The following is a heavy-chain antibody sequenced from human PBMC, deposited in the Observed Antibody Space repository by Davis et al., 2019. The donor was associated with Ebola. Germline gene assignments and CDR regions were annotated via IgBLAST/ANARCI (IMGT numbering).Heavy chain of an antibody. Sequence: GESLKISCAASGFTFSSYAMSWVRQAPGKGLEWVSAISGSGGSTYYADSVKGRFTISRDNSKNTLYLQMNSLRAEDTAVYYCAKARGSSGWYAFDYWGQGTLVTVSS. CDR3: AKARGSSGWYAFDY. CDR2: ISGSGGST. J-gene: IGHJ4*02. V-gene: IGHV3-23*01. D-gene: IGHD6-19*01. CDR1: GFTFSSYA.